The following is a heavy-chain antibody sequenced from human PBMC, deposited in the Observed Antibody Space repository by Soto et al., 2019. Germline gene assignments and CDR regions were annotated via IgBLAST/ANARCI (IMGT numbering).Heavy chain of an antibody. CDR1: GGTLNSYT. Sequence: QVQLVQSGAEVKKPGSSVKVSCKASGGTLNSYTINWVRQAPGHGPEWLGRIIPVRGVANYAQTFQGRVTITADKSTSTVYMELTSLRSEDTAVYYCARSSVAAAGTLGNWGPGTLVTVCS. V-gene: IGHV1-69*02. CDR3: ARSSVAAAGTLGN. D-gene: IGHD6-13*01. J-gene: IGHJ4*02. CDR2: IIPVRGVA.